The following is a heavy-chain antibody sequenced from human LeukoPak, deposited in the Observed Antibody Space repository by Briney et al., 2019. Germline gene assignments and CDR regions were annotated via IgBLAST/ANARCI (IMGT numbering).Heavy chain of an antibody. V-gene: IGHV3-21*01. Sequence: GGSLRLSCAASGFTFSSYSMNWVRQAPGKGLEWVSSISSSSSYIYYADSVKGRFTISRDNAENSLYLQMNSLRAEDTAVYYCARNKASVHYCYDSSGYPIDYWGQGTLVTVSS. CDR3: ARNKASVHYCYDSSGYPIDY. CDR2: ISSSSSYI. D-gene: IGHD3-22*01. J-gene: IGHJ4*02. CDR1: GFTFSSYS.